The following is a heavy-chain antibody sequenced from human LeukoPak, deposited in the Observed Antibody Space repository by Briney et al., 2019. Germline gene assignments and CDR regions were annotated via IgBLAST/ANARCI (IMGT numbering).Heavy chain of an antibody. D-gene: IGHD1-1*01. Sequence: SETLSLTCTVSGGSISSYYWSWIRQPPGKGLEWIGYIYYSGTTNYNPSLKSRVTISVDTSKKEISLKLSSVTAADTAVYYCARGRYGTVTRGWFDPWGQGTLVTVSS. J-gene: IGHJ5*02. CDR3: ARGRYGTVTRGWFDP. V-gene: IGHV4-59*01. CDR1: GGSISSYY. CDR2: IYYSGTT.